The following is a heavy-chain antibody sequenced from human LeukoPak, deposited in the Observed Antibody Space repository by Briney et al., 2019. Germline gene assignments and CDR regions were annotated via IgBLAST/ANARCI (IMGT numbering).Heavy chain of an antibody. V-gene: IGHV4-59*01. CDR1: GGSISSYY. CDR2: IYYSGST. Sequence: PSETLSLTCTVSGGSISSYYWSWIRQPPGKGLEWIGYIYYSGSTNYNPSLKRRVTISVDTSKNQFSLKLSSVTAADTAVYYCAREVGATTPNWFDPWGQGTLVTVSS. J-gene: IGHJ5*02. CDR3: AREVGATTPNWFDP. D-gene: IGHD1-26*01.